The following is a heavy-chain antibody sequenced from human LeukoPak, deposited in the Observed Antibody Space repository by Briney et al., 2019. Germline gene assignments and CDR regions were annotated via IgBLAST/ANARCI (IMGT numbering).Heavy chain of an antibody. V-gene: IGHV1-2*02. J-gene: IGHJ5*02. CDR3: ATAGYCSGGSCSDWFDP. CDR2: ISPNSVGI. CDR1: GSTFAYNY. Sequence: GASVKVSCKASGSTFAYNYIHWVRQAPGQGLEWMGWISPNSVGINYARKFQGRVTMTRDTSIGTAYMELSRLTSDDTAVYYCATAGYCSGGSCSDWFDPWGQGTLVTVSS. D-gene: IGHD2-15*01.